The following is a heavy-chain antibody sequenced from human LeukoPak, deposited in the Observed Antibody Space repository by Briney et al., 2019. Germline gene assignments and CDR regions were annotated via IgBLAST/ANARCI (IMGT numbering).Heavy chain of an antibody. CDR1: GFTFSSYS. Sequence: GGYLRLSCAASGFTFSSYSMNWVRQAPGKGLEWVSYISSSSSTIYYADSVKGRFTISRDNAKNSLYLQMNSLRAEDTAVYYCARGSGSYSFNLLGFDPWGQGTLVTVSS. J-gene: IGHJ5*02. V-gene: IGHV3-48*01. CDR2: ISSSSSTI. CDR3: ARGSGSYSFNLLGFDP. D-gene: IGHD1-26*01.